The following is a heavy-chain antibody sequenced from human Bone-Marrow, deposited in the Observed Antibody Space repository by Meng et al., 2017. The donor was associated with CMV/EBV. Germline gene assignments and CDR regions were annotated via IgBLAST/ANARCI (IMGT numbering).Heavy chain of an antibody. CDR2: IWYDGTNK. D-gene: IGHD3-3*01. J-gene: IGHJ4*02. CDR1: GFAFSNYG. V-gene: IGHV3-33*01. Sequence: GGSLRLSCAASGFAFSNYGMHWVRQAPGKGLEWMAVIWYDGTNKYHVDSVKGRFTISRDNSRNTLYLQVNSLRAEDTAVYYCVRSQGKGSGYPFDYWGQGTLVTVSS. CDR3: VRSQGKGSGYPFDY.